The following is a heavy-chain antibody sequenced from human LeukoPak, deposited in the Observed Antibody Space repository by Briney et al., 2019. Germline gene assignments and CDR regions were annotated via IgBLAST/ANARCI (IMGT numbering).Heavy chain of an antibody. CDR3: ARSAVAGTLRKFDY. J-gene: IGHJ4*02. CDR1: GYTFTNFG. CDR2: ISAYNAKT. Sequence: ASVTVSCKASGYTFTNFGVSWVRQAPGQGLEWMGRISAYNAKTSYAQKFQGRVTMTTDTSTTTAYMELKSLTSDDTAIYYCARSAVAGTLRKFDYWGQGTLVTVSS. V-gene: IGHV1-18*01. D-gene: IGHD6-19*01.